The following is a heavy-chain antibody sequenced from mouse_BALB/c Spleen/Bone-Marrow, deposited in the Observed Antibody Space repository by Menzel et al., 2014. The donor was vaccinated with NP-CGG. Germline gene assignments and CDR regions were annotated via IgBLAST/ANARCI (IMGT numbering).Heavy chain of an antibody. CDR3: ARDY. V-gene: IGHV1-7*01. CDR1: GYTFTDTW. Sequence: VQRVESGPELAKPGASVKMSCKASGYTFTDTWIHWIKQRPGQGLEWIGYINPSTGYAEYNQNFKDKATLTVDKSSSTAYMQLSSLTSGDSAVYYCARDYWGQGTTLTVSS. J-gene: IGHJ2*01. CDR2: INPSTGYA.